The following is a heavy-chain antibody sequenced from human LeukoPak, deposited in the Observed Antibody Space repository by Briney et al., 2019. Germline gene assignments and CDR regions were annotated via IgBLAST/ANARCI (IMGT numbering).Heavy chain of an antibody. CDR1: GYTLTESS. J-gene: IGHJ4*02. CDR3: ARALYGDQFDY. Sequence: ASVKVSCKVSGYTLTESSMHWVRQAPGKGLEWMGGFDPEDGETIYAQKFQGRVTMIEDTSTDTAYMELSSLRSEDTAVYYCARALYGDQFDYWGQGTLVTVSS. D-gene: IGHD4-17*01. V-gene: IGHV1-24*01. CDR2: FDPEDGET.